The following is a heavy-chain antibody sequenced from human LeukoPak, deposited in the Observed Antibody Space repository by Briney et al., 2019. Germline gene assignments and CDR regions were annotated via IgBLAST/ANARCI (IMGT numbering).Heavy chain of an antibody. V-gene: IGHV3-53*01. CDR3: ARVLLDTNGDQYWYYDL. Sequence: GGSLRLSCAASGFTFSNAWMSWVRQAPGRGPEGVSVIYKAGNTFYADSVKGRFTMSRDNSKNTLYLQMNSLRAEDTAVYYCARVLLDTNGDQYWYYDLWGRGTLVTVSS. CDR1: GFTFSNAW. J-gene: IGHJ2*01. D-gene: IGHD2-8*01. CDR2: IYKAGNT.